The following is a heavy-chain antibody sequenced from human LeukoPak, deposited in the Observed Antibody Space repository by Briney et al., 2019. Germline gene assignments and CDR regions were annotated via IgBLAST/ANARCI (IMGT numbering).Heavy chain of an antibody. CDR1: GFTFSGCA. V-gene: IGHV3-73*01. CDR2: IDKKDNFHAT. D-gene: IGHD1-26*01. Sequence: PGGSLRLSCAASGFTFSGCAIHWVRQSTGKGLEWVGHIDKKDNFHATAYAASVQGRFSISRDESKNTAFLHMNSLKAEDMALYYCTRDSGTYNWLDPWGQGTLVTVSS. CDR3: TRDSGTYNWLDP. J-gene: IGHJ5*02.